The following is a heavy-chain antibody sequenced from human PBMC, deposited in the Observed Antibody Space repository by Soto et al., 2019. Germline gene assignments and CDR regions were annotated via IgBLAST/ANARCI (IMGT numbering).Heavy chain of an antibody. CDR2: FYYSGST. CDR3: ARARQYYDCELDP. CDR1: GGSISTGGYY. D-gene: IGHD3-16*01. J-gene: IGHJ5*02. V-gene: IGHV4-31*03. Sequence: PSETLSLTCTVSGGSISTGGYYWNWIRQHPGKGLEWIGYFYYSGSTYYNPSLKSRVTISVNTSKNQFSLKLSSVTAADTAVYYCARARQYYDCELDPWGQGTLVTVSS.